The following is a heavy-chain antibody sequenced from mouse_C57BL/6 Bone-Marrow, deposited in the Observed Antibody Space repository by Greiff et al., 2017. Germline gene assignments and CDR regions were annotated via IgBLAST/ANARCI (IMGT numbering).Heavy chain of an antibody. CDR3: TTDGNFSLFAY. CDR1: GFNIKDDY. Sequence: EVQGVESGAELVRPGASVKLSCTASGFNIKDDYMHWVKQRPEQGLEWIGWIDPENGDTEYASKFQGKATITADTSSNTAYLQLSSLTSEDTAVYYCTTDGNFSLFAYWGQGTLVTVSA. CDR2: IDPENGDT. D-gene: IGHD2-1*01. J-gene: IGHJ3*01. V-gene: IGHV14-4*01.